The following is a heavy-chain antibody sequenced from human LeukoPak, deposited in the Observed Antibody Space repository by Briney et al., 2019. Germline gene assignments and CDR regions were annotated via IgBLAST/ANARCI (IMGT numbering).Heavy chain of an antibody. CDR1: GFTFSSYG. D-gene: IGHD5-12*01. Sequence: GGTLRLSCAASGFTFSSYGMSWVRQAPGKGLEWVSAISGSGGSTYYADSVKGRFTISRDNSKNTLYLQMNSLRAEDTAVYYCAKDPQSPYSGYDPTDYWGQGTLVTVSS. J-gene: IGHJ4*02. CDR3: AKDPQSPYSGYDPTDY. V-gene: IGHV3-23*01. CDR2: ISGSGGST.